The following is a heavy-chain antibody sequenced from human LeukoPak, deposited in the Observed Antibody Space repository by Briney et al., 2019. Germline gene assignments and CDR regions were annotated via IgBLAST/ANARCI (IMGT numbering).Heavy chain of an antibody. J-gene: IGHJ4*02. CDR1: GYTFTGYY. CDR3: AKVRTLTFYPPES. Sequence: ASVKVSCKASGYTFTGYYIHWVRLAPGQGLEWMGWINPNGGGTNYAQKFQGRVTMTRDTSISTAYVELSRLTSDDTAVYYCAKVRTLTFYPPESWGQGTLVTVSS. CDR2: INPNGGGT. D-gene: IGHD2/OR15-2a*01. V-gene: IGHV1-2*02.